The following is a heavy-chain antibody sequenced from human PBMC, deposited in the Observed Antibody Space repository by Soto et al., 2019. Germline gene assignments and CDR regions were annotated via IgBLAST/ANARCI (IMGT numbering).Heavy chain of an antibody. V-gene: IGHV1-69*13. Sequence: SVKVSCKASGSTFSSYAISWVRQAPGQGLEWMGGIIPIFGTANYAQKFQGRVTITADESTSTAYMELSSLRSEDTAVYYCARTLGGYGYHDYWGQGTLVTVSS. CDR3: ARTLGGYGYHDY. CDR1: GSTFSSYA. D-gene: IGHD1-26*01. CDR2: IIPIFGTA. J-gene: IGHJ4*02.